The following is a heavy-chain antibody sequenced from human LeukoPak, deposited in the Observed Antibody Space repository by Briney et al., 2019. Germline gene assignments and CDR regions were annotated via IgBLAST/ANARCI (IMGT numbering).Heavy chain of an antibody. J-gene: IGHJ5*02. V-gene: IGHV4-59*01. CDR1: GGSISSYY. CDR2: IYYSGST. D-gene: IGHD5-18*01. Sequence: SETLSLTCTVSGGSISSYYWSWIRQPPGKGLEWIGYIYYSGSTNYKPSLKSRVTISVDTSKNQFSLKLSSVTAADTAVYYCARSKFWSYGYHWGQGTLVTVSS. CDR3: ARSKFWSYGYH.